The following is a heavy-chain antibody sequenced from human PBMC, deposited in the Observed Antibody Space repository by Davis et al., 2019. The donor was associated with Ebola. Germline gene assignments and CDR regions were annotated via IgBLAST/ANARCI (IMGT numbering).Heavy chain of an antibody. CDR2: MNTNSGNT. Sequence: AASVKVSCKASAYTFTSYDNNWLRHPTRQGLEWMGWMNTNSGNTGYAQKFQGRITMTRNISISTAYMELSSLRSDDTAVYYCARRVGARSGFDSWGKGSLVTVSS. D-gene: IGHD1-26*01. J-gene: IGHJ4*02. V-gene: IGHV1-8*01. CDR3: ARRVGARSGFDS. CDR1: AYTFTSYD.